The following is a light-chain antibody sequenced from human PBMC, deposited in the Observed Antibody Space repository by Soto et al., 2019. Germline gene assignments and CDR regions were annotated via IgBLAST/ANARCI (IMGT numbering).Light chain of an antibody. Sequence: QSVLTQPASVSGSPGQSITISCTGTSSDVDSYNLVSWYQQHPGKVPKLMIYEGTKRPSGVASRFSGSQSGNTASLTISGLQAEDEADYYCCSFAGSSTFVVFGGGTQLTVL. CDR1: SSDVDSYNL. V-gene: IGLV2-23*03. J-gene: IGLJ2*01. CDR2: EGT. CDR3: CSFAGSSTFVV.